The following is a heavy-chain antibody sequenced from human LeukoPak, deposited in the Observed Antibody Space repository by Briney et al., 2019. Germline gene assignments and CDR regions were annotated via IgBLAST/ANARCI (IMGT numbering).Heavy chain of an antibody. CDR3: ARDPQLVYGMDV. V-gene: IGHV1-2*02. CDR2: INPNSGGT. J-gene: IGHJ6*02. D-gene: IGHD6-6*01. Sequence: ASAKVSCKASGYTFTGYYMHRVRQAPGQGLEWMGWINPNSGGTNYAQKFQGRVTMTRDTSISTAYMELSRLRSDDTAVYYCARDPQLVYGMDVWGQGTLVTVSS. CDR1: GYTFTGYY.